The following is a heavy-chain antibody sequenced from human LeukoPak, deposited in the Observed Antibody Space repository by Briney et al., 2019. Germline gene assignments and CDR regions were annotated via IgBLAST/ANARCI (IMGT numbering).Heavy chain of an antibody. CDR3: ARGYDSSAYYPG. D-gene: IGHD3-22*01. V-gene: IGHV1-69*05. J-gene: IGHJ4*02. Sequence: SVKVSCKASGGTLSSYAISLVRQAPGQGLEWMGRILPIFGTSNYAQKFQGRVTITTDESTSTVYMELSSLRSEDTAVYYCARGYDSSAYYPGWGQGTLVIVSS. CDR2: ILPIFGTS. CDR1: GGTLSSYA.